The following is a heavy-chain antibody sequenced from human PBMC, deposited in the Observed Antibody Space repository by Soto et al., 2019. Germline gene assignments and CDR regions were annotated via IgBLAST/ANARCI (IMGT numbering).Heavy chain of an antibody. D-gene: IGHD3-16*01. V-gene: IGHV3-73*01. Sequence: EVLLVESGGGLVQPGGSLKLSCAASGFVFKDSSIHWVRQASGKGLEWIGRIRDRAYNYATAYAASVKGRFTISRDDSKNMAYLQMNGLETEDTAIYYCTRLIRAAQDYWGQGTLVTVSS. CDR2: IRDRAYNYAT. J-gene: IGHJ4*02. CDR1: GFVFKDSS. CDR3: TRLIRAAQDY.